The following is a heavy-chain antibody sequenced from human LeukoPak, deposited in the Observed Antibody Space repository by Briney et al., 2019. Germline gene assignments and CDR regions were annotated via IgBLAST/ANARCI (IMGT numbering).Heavy chain of an antibody. D-gene: IGHD6-19*01. CDR1: EFTFSTYW. V-gene: IGHV3-7*02. CDR2: IKEDGSEE. J-gene: IGHJ4*02. CDR3: GRVFQEPRGGIAVAGYFDY. Sequence: PGGSLGLSCVASEFTFSTYWMSWVRQAPGKGLEWVANIKEDGSEEYYVGSVKGRFTISRDNAKNSLYFQMNSLRAEDTAVYYCGRVFQEPRGGIAVAGYFDYWGQGTLVTVSS.